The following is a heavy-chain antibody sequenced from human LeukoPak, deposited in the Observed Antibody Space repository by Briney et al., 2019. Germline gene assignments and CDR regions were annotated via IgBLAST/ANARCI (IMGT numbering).Heavy chain of an antibody. CDR3: ARDRGRGGLYFDY. CDR1: GGSINSGGYC. J-gene: IGHJ4*02. D-gene: IGHD3-16*01. CDR2: IYHTAST. V-gene: IGHV4-30-2*01. Sequence: PSETLSLTCAVSGGSINSGGYCWGWDRQPQGRGGEGVGYIYHTASTSYIPSLKTRVTISLDRSKTQFSLKLTSVPPADTAVYYCARDRGRGGLYFDYWGQGNLVTVSS.